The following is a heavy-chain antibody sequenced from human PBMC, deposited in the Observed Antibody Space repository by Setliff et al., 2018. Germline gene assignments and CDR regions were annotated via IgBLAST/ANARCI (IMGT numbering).Heavy chain of an antibody. J-gene: IGHJ6*02. CDR1: GFTFSPYI. Sequence: PGGSLRLSCAASGFTFSPYIIHWVRQAPGKGLEWVAVIWYDGSNKYYADSVKGRFTISRDNSENTLYLQMNSLRAEDTAVYYCARNWATAQHYYYGMDVWGQGTTVTVSS. CDR2: IWYDGSNK. D-gene: IGHD2-21*02. V-gene: IGHV3-33*08. CDR3: ARNWATAQHYYYGMDV.